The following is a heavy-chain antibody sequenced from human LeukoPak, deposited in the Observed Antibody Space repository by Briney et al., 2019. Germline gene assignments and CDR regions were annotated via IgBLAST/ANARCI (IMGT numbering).Heavy chain of an antibody. CDR3: VLGGGY. D-gene: IGHD3-16*01. CDR1: GFTFSSYS. CDR2: IKQGGSER. V-gene: IGHV3-7*01. Sequence: GGSLRLSCAASGFTFSSYSMNWVRQAPGKGLEWVANIKQGGSERYYADSVKGRFTISRDNAENSLYLQMNSLGVEDTAVYYCVLGGGYWGQGILVTVSS. J-gene: IGHJ4*02.